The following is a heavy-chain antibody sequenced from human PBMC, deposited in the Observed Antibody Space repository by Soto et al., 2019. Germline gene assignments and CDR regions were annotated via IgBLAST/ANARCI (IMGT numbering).Heavy chain of an antibody. CDR2: IHPKSGGI. J-gene: IGHJ4*02. CDR3: ARDGGSGSYPWDY. D-gene: IGHD3-10*01. Sequence: QVQLVQSGAEVKMPGAAVKVSCKASGFTFTGYYIHWVRQAPGQGLEWMGWIHPKSGGIKYTQRYQGRVTMTRDTSISTAYMELSRLTSDDTAVYFCARDGGSGSYPWDYWGQGTPVTVSS. V-gene: IGHV1-2*02. CDR1: GFTFTGYY.